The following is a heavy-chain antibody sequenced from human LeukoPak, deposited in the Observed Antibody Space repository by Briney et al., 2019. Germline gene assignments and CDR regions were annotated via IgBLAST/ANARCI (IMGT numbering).Heavy chain of an antibody. D-gene: IGHD6-19*01. CDR1: SGSISSYY. CDR3: AREGSGWDPFDY. Sequence: TSETLSLTCTVSSGSISSYYWSWIRQPPGKGLEWIGHIYSGSTNYHPSLKSRLTISVDTSKNQFSLKLSSVTAADTAVYYCAREGSGWDPFDYWGQGTLVTVSS. CDR2: IYSGST. V-gene: IGHV4-59*01. J-gene: IGHJ4*02.